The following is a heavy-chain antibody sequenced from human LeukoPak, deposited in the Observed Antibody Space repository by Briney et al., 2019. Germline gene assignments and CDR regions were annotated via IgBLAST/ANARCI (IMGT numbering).Heavy chain of an antibody. J-gene: IGHJ3*02. CDR1: GYSFTTYW. CDR3: ARRQLPDAFDI. D-gene: IGHD2-2*01. CDR2: IDPSDSYT. Sequence: GALGLSFKASGYSFTTYWISWVRQMPGQGQERMGRIDPSDSYTNYSPSFQGHVTISADKSISTAYLQWSSLKASDTAIYYCARRQLPDAFDIWGQGTMVTASS. V-gene: IGHV5-10-1*01.